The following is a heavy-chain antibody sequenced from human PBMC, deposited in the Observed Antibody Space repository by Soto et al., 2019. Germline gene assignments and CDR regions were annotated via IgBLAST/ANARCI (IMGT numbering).Heavy chain of an antibody. J-gene: IGHJ6*02. CDR3: AKDRIRRAEDGMDV. Sequence: QVQLVESGGGVVQPGRSLRPSCAASGFTFSSYGMHWVRQAPGKGLEWVAVISYDGSNKYYADSVKGRFTISRDNSKNTLYLQMNSLRAEDTAVYYCAKDRIRRAEDGMDVWGQGTTVTVSS. CDR1: GFTFSSYG. D-gene: IGHD2-15*01. V-gene: IGHV3-30*18. CDR2: ISYDGSNK.